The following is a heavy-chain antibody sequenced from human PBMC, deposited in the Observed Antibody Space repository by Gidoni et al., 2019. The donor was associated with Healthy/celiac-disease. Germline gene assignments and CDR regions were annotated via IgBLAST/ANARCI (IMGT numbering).Heavy chain of an antibody. CDR3: ARGWVGATSY. V-gene: IGHV3-74*01. D-gene: IGHD1-26*01. CDR1: GCTFSSSW. CDR2: INSDGSSA. Sequence: EVQLVESGGRSVQPGGSLILSCSASGCTFSSSWMHWVRQALGKGLVWVTRINSDGSSASYAESVKNRYTISKDNAKNTLYLKMNSMRAEDTAVYYCARGWVGATSYWGQGTLVTVSS. J-gene: IGHJ4*02.